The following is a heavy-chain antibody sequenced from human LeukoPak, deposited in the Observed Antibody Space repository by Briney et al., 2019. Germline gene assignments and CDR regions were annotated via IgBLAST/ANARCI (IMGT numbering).Heavy chain of an antibody. D-gene: IGHD4-23*01. CDR3: AGDRWNYYFMDV. Sequence: GGSLRLSCAASGFTFSSYGMHWVRQAPGKGLEWVAVIWYDGSNKYYADSVKGRFTISRDNAKNTVFLQMNSLRAEDTAVYYCAGDRWNYYFMDVWGKGTTVTVSS. V-gene: IGHV3-33*01. J-gene: IGHJ6*03. CDR2: IWYDGSNK. CDR1: GFTFSSYG.